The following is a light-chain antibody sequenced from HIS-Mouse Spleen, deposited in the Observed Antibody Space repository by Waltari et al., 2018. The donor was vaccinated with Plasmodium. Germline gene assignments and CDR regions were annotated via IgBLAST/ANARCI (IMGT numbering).Light chain of an antibody. CDR2: DAS. CDR1: QGISNY. J-gene: IGKJ2*01. V-gene: IGKV1-17*03. CDR3: LQHNSYPMYT. Sequence: DIQLTQSPSAMSASVGDRVTITCRASQGISNYVAWFQQKPGKVPKHLIYDASSLHSGVASRFSGSGSATEVTLTISSLQPEDFATYYCLQHNSYPMYTFGQGTKLEIK.